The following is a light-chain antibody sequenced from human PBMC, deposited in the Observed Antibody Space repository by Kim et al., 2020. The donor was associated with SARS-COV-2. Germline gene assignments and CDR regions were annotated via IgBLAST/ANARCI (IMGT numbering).Light chain of an antibody. CDR1: QGVSVY. CDR3: QQYSTSLTWT. CDR2: GAF. V-gene: IGKV3-20*01. J-gene: IGKJ1*01. Sequence: APDIRATISCRASQGVSVYLAWYQQESGQAPRLLIDGAFSRATGIPDRFSGSGSGTDFTLTISRVEPEDFAMYYCQQYSTSLTWTFGQGTKVDIK.